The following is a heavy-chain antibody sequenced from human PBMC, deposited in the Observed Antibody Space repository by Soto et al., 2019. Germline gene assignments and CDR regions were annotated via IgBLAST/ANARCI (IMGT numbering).Heavy chain of an antibody. V-gene: IGHV3-48*03. CDR2: ISSSGSTI. CDR1: GFTFSSYE. J-gene: IGHJ6*02. CDR3: ARDCSSTSCYYYYGMDV. Sequence: GGSLRLSCAASGFTFSSYEMNWVRQAPGKGLEWVSYISSSGSTIYYADSVKGRFTISRDNAKNSLYLQMNSLRAEDTAVYYCARDCSSTSCYYYYGMDVWGQGTTVTVSS. D-gene: IGHD2-2*01.